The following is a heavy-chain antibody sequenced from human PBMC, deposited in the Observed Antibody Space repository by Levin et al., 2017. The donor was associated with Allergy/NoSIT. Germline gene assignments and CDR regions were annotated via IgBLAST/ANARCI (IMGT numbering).Heavy chain of an antibody. CDR3: ARDALLWFGELVGLDP. V-gene: IGHV4-59*01. Sequence: SETLSLTCTVPGGSISSYYWSWIRQPPGKGLEWIGYIYYSGSTNYNPSLKSRVTISVDTSKNQFSLKLSSVTAADTAVYYCARDALLWFGELVGLDPWGQGTLVTVSS. D-gene: IGHD3-10*01. CDR1: GGSISSYY. CDR2: IYYSGST. J-gene: IGHJ5*02.